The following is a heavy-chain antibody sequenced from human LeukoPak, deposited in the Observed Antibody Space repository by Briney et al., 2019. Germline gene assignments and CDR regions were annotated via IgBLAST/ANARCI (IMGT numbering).Heavy chain of an antibody. D-gene: IGHD6-13*01. Sequence: PGGSLRLSCAASGFTFSSYWMSWVRQAPGKGLEWVANIKQDGSEKYYVDSVKGRFTISRDNAKNSLYLQMNSLRAEDTAVYYCARAYSSSWYNYYYYMDVWGKGTTVTVSS. V-gene: IGHV3-7*01. CDR3: ARAYSSSWYNYYYYMDV. CDR2: IKQDGSEK. J-gene: IGHJ6*03. CDR1: GFTFSSYW.